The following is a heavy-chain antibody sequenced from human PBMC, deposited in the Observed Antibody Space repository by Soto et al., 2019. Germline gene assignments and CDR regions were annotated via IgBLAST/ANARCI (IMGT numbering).Heavy chain of an antibody. Sequence: EVQLLESGGGLVQPGGSLRLSCAASGFTFSNYAMNWVRQAPGKGLEWVPTISGSGGSPYYADSVKGRFTISRDNSKNAPYPQMYCLGAGDSAIYFCANEGTSGLYYFDYWGQGTLVTVSS. CDR1: GFTFSNYA. CDR2: ISGSGGSP. D-gene: IGHD6-19*01. J-gene: IGHJ4*02. V-gene: IGHV3-23*01. CDR3: ANEGTSGLYYFDY.